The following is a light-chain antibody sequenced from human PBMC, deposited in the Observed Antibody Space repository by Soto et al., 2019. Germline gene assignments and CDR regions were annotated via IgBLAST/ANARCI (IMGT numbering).Light chain of an antibody. Sequence: TSRDVGAYNYVSWYQQHPGKAPKLMIYDVSNRPSGVSNRFSGSKSGNTASLTISGLQAEDEADYYCSSYTSSSTLDVFGTGTKVTVL. CDR3: SSYTSSSTLDV. J-gene: IGLJ1*01. V-gene: IGLV2-14*04. CDR2: DVS. CDR1: SRDVGAYNY.